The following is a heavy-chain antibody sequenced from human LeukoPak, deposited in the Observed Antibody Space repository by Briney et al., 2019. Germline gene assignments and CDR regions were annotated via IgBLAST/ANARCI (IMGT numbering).Heavy chain of an antibody. Sequence: ASVKVSSKASGYTFTDSYMHWVRQAPGQGLEWMGWLNPKTGGTNYAQRFQGRVTMTRDTSIRTAYMELNSLRSDDTAVYYCARDGRLTIFVRGIITEGSPPKNWGQGTLVTVSS. CDR1: GYTFTDSY. CDR2: LNPKTGGT. V-gene: IGHV1-2*02. D-gene: IGHD3-10*01. CDR3: ARDGRLTIFVRGIITEGSPPKN. J-gene: IGHJ4*02.